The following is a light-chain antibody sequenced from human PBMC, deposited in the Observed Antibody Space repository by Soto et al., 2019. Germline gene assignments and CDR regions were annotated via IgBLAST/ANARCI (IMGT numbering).Light chain of an antibody. CDR2: DAS. CDR3: QQYNNWPPTLT. J-gene: IGKJ4*01. Sequence: AIRLTQSPSALSASVGDIVTITCRAIQGISSDLGWYQQKPGKAPNLLIYDASTLHSGVPSRFSGGGSSTVFTHTIRNLQSEDFAVYYSQQYNNWPPTLTYDGGTKVDIK. V-gene: IGKV1D-13*01. CDR1: QGISSD.